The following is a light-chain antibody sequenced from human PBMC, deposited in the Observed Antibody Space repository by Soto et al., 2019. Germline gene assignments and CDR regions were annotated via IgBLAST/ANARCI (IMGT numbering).Light chain of an antibody. CDR3: QQYYSYSLT. Sequence: AIRMTQSPSSFSASTGDRVTITCRASQGISSYLAWYQQKPGKAPKLLIYAASTLQSGVPSRFSGSGSGTDFTLTISCLQSEDFATYYCQQYYSYSLTSGGGTKVEIK. CDR1: QGISSY. J-gene: IGKJ4*01. V-gene: IGKV1-8*01. CDR2: AAS.